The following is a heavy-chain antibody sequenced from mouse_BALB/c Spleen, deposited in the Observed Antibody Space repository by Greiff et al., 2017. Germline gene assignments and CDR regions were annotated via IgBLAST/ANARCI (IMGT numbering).Heavy chain of an antibody. CDR3: ARGYYGYGHYFDY. V-gene: IGHV1-54*01. CDR2: INPGSGGT. J-gene: IGHJ2*01. Sequence: QVQLKESGAELVKPGASVKMSCKASGYAFTNYLIEWVKQRPGQGLEWIGVINPGSGGTNYNEKFKGKATLTADKSSSTAYMQLSSLTSDDSAVYFCARGYYGYGHYFDYWGQGTTLTVSS. D-gene: IGHD1-2*01. CDR1: GYAFTNYL.